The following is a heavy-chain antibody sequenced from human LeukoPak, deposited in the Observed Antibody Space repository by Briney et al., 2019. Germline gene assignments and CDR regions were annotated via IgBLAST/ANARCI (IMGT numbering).Heavy chain of an antibody. Sequence: GASVKVSCKASGGTFSSYAISWVRQAPGQGLEWMGGIIPIFGTANYAQKFQGRVTITADESTSTAYMELSSLRSEDTAVYYCARDHSDIVVVPAAGLNWFDPWGQGTLVTVSS. J-gene: IGHJ5*02. CDR1: GGTFSSYA. D-gene: IGHD2-2*01. CDR3: ARDHSDIVVVPAAGLNWFDP. V-gene: IGHV1-69*13. CDR2: IIPIFGTA.